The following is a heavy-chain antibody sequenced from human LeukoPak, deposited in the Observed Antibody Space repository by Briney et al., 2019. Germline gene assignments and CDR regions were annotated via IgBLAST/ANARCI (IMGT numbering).Heavy chain of an antibody. D-gene: IGHD5-12*01. J-gene: IGHJ4*02. CDR1: GFSFSNAW. Sequence: GGSLRLPCAVSGFSFSNAWMSWVRQAPGKGLEWVGRVKSKTDGGTTDYAAPVKGRFTISRDDSKNTLYLQMNSLKTEDTAVYYCTSDRHSGYDAHFDYWGQGTLVTVSS. CDR3: TSDRHSGYDAHFDY. CDR2: VKSKTDGGTT. V-gene: IGHV3-15*01.